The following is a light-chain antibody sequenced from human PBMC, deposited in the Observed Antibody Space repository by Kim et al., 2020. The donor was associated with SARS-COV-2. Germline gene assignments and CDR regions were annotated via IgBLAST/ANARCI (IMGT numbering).Light chain of an antibody. V-gene: IGLV2-14*03. CDR3: SSYTSNSTLEVYV. CDR2: NVS. Sequence: TTSISGTSSPGGRATYLSWYVQHQVTVPKLMIANVSDQPSGVSDRFSGSKSGNTASLTISGLRAEDEADDYCSSYTSNSTLEVYVFGTGTKVTVL. CDR1: SSPGGRATY. J-gene: IGLJ1*01.